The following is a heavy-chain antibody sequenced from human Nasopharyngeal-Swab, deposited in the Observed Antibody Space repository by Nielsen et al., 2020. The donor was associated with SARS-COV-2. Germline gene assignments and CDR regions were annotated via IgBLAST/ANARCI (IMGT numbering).Heavy chain of an antibody. CDR2: IYYSGST. CDR3: ARVGKIAAADRNFWFDP. CDR1: GGSILLSS. V-gene: IGHV4-59*01. Sequence: SETLSLTCTVSGGSILLSSFLWLLPPPGTGLAWIGYIYYSGSTNYNPSLKSRVTISVDTSKNQFSLKLSSVTAADTAVYYCARVGKIAAADRNFWFDPWGQGTLVTVSS. D-gene: IGHD6-13*01. J-gene: IGHJ5*02.